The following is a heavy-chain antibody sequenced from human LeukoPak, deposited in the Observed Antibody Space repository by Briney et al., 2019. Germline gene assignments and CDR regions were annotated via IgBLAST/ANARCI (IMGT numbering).Heavy chain of an antibody. CDR1: GYFISSGYY. J-gene: IGHJ5*02. V-gene: IGHV4-38-2*01. CDR2: MFHSGST. CDR3: ARSGVHDWFDP. Sequence: SETLSLTCAVSGYFISSGYYWGWIRQPPGKGLEWIGSMFHSGSTYYHPSLRSRVTISIDTSKNQFSLRLSSVTAADTAVYYCARSGVHDWFDPWGQGTLVTVSS. D-gene: IGHD1-1*01.